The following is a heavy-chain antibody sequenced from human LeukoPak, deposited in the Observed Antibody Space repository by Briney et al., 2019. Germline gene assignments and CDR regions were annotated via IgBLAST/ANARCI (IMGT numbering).Heavy chain of an antibody. D-gene: IGHD2-2*01. V-gene: IGHV4-34*01. J-gene: IGHJ6*03. CDR1: GGSFSGYY. CDR2: INHSGST. CDR3: ARRLYCSSTSCFLGPYPRRSEYYYYMDV. Sequence: SETLSLTCAVYGGSFSGYYWSWIRQPPGKRLEWIGEINHSGSTNYNPSLKSRVTISVDTSKNQFSLKLSSVTAADTAVYYCARRLYCSSTSCFLGPYPRRSEYYYYMDVWGKGTTVTVSS.